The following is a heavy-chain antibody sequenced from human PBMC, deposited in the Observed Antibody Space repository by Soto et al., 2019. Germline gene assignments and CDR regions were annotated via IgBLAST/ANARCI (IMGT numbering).Heavy chain of an antibody. CDR3: ARERSGYSGYGSGMDV. D-gene: IGHD5-12*01. CDR1: AYTFPSYD. CDR2: MNPNSGNT. V-gene: IGHV1-8*01. Sequence: GASVKVSCKASAYTFPSYDINWARQATGQGLEWMGWMNPNSGNTGYSQKFLGRVTMTRNTSISTAYMELSSLRSEDTAVYYCARERSGYSGYGSGMDVWGQGTTVTVSS. J-gene: IGHJ6*02.